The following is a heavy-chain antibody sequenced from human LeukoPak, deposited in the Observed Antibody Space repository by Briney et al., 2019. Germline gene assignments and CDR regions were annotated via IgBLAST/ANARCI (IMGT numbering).Heavy chain of an antibody. CDR2: ISGSGGST. J-gene: IGHJ4*02. Sequence: GGSLRLSCAASGFTFSSYAMSWVRQAPGKGLEWVSAISGSGGSTYYADSVKGRFTISRDNSKNTLYLQMNSLRAEDTAVYYCAREEVPRFGELLSHLFDYWGQGTLVTVSS. CDR3: AREEVPRFGELLSHLFDY. CDR1: GFTFSSYA. V-gene: IGHV3-23*01. D-gene: IGHD3-10*01.